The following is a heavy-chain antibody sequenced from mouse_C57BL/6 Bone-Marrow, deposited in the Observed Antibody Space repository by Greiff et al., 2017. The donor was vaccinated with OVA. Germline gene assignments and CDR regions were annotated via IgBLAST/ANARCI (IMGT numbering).Heavy chain of an antibody. CDR2: IYPGDGDT. D-gene: IGHD2-4*01. CDR1: GYAFSSSW. CDR3: ARWGLDY. V-gene: IGHV1-82*01. Sequence: QVQLQQSGAELMKPGASVKLSCKATGYAFSSSWMNWVKQRPGKGLEWIGRIYPGDGDTNYNGKFKGKATLTADKSSSTAYMQLSSLTSEDSAVYFCARWGLDYWGQGTTLTVSS. J-gene: IGHJ2*01.